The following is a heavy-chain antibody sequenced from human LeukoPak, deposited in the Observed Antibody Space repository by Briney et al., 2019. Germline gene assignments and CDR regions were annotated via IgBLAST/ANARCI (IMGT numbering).Heavy chain of an antibody. V-gene: IGHV4-39*07. CDR1: GGSISSSSYY. CDR2: IYYSGST. J-gene: IGHJ4*02. D-gene: IGHD3-22*01. CDR3: ARASYYYDSSGYYTYYFDY. Sequence: SETLSLTCTVSGGSISSSSYYWGWLRQPPGKGLEWIGSIYYSGSTYYNPYLKSRVTISVDTSKNQFSLKLSSVTAADTAVYYCARASYYYDSSGYYTYYFDYWGQGTLVTVSS.